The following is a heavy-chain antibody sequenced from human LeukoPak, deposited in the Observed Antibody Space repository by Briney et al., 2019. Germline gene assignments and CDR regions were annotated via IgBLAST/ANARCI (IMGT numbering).Heavy chain of an antibody. J-gene: IGHJ4*02. CDR1: GGSFSGYY. D-gene: IGHD3-22*01. CDR3: ARDGYYYDSSGYSYFDY. CDR2: INHSGST. V-gene: IGHV4-34*01. Sequence: SETLSLTCAVYGGSFSGYYWSWIRQPPGKGLEWIGEINHSGSTNYNPSLKSRVTISVDTSKNQFSLKVSSVTAADTAVYYCARDGYYYDSSGYSYFDYWGQGTLVTVSS.